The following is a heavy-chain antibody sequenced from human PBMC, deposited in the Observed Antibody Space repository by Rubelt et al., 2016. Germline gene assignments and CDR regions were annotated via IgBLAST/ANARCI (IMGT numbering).Heavy chain of an antibody. CDR3: ARADSTITFFDY. J-gene: IGHJ4*02. Sequence: EVQLVESGGGLVQPGGSLRLSCAASGFTFSNAWMNWVRQAPGKGLEWVSSISSSSSYIYYADSVKGRVTISRDNAKNSLYLQMNSLGAEDTAGYYCARADSTITFFDYWGQGTLVTVSS. D-gene: IGHD3-3*01. CDR2: ISSSSSYI. V-gene: IGHV3-21*01. CDR1: GFTFSNAW.